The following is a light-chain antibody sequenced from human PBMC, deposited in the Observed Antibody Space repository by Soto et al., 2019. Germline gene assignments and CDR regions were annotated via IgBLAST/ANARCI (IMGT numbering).Light chain of an antibody. CDR2: KAS. CDR3: QQRSNWPWT. V-gene: IGKV1-5*03. Sequence: DIQMTQSPSTLSASVGDTVTITCRASQTIGTWLAWYQQKPAKAPKLLIYKASTLESGVPSRFSGSGSGTEFTLTISGLEPEDFAVYYCQQRSNWPWTFGQGTKVEIK. J-gene: IGKJ1*01. CDR1: QTIGTW.